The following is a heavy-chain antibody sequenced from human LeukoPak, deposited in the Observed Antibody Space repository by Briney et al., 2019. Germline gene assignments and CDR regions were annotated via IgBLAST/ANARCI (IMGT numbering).Heavy chain of an antibody. J-gene: IGHJ4*02. CDR3: ARGRDGDYVDY. D-gene: IGHD4-17*01. CDR2: ISYDGSNK. CDR1: GFTFSSYA. Sequence: PGGSLRLSCAASGFTFSSYAMHWVRQAPGKGLEWVAVISYDGSNKYYADSVKGRFTISRDNSKNTLYLQMNSLRSEDTAVYYCARGRDGDYVDYWGQGTLVTVSS. V-gene: IGHV3-30-3*01.